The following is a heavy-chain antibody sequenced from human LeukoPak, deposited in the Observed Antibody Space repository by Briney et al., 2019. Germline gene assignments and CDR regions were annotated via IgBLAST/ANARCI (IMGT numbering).Heavy chain of an antibody. CDR2: IYHSGST. CDR3: ARVRDWNYVWFDP. J-gene: IGHJ5*02. Sequence: SETLSLTCAGSGGSISRSNWWSWVRQPPGKGLEWIGEIYHSGSTNYNPSLKSRVTISVDKSKNQFSPKQSSVPAADTAVYYCARVRDWNYVWFDPWGQGTLVTVSS. D-gene: IGHD1-7*01. CDR1: GGSISRSNW. V-gene: IGHV4-4*02.